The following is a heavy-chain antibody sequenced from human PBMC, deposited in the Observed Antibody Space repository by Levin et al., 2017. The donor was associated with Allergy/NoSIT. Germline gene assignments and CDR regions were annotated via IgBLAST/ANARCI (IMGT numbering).Heavy chain of an antibody. CDR3: ARLPGNNWLDP. CDR2: IYSDGST. CDR1: GFTVSSNY. V-gene: IGHV3-53*01. Sequence: GESLKISCAASGFTVSSNYMRWVRQAPGKGLEWVSVIYSDGSTYYADSVKGRFTISRDNSKNTLYLQMNSLRAEDTAVYYCARLPGNNWLDPWGQGTLVTVSS. J-gene: IGHJ5*02. D-gene: IGHD3-10*01.